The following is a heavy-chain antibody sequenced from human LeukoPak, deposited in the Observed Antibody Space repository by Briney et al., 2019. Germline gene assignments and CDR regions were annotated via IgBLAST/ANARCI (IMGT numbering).Heavy chain of an antibody. D-gene: IGHD3-22*01. CDR1: GYTFTSNY. Sequence: ASVKVSCKASGYTFTSNYMHWVRQAPGQGLEWMGRINPNSGGTNYAQKFQGRVTMTRDTSISTAYMELSRLRSDDTAVYYCASLDYYDSSGYSPWGQGTLVTVSS. V-gene: IGHV1-2*06. CDR2: INPNSGGT. CDR3: ASLDYYDSSGYSP. J-gene: IGHJ5*02.